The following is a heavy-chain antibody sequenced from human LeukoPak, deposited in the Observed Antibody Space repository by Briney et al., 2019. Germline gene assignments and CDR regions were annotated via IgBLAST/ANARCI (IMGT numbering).Heavy chain of an antibody. CDR2: ISGSGGST. J-gene: IGHJ4*02. D-gene: IGHD3-9*01. Sequence: PGGSLRLSCAASGFTFSSYAMSWVRQAPGKGLEWVSAISGSGGSTYYADSVKGRFTISRDNSKNTLYLQMNSLRAEDTAVYYCAKDELRYFDWYGPFDYWGQGTLVTVSS. CDR3: AKDELRYFDWYGPFDY. V-gene: IGHV3-23*01. CDR1: GFTFSSYA.